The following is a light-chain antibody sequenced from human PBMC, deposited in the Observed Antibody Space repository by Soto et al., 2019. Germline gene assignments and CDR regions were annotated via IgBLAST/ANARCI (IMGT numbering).Light chain of an antibody. J-gene: IGKJ1*01. CDR2: GAS. V-gene: IGKV3-15*01. CDR3: QQYNTWPWT. Sequence: EIVMTQSPGTLSVSPGERATLSCRAGQGVTTNFAWYQQKSGQSPRLLIFGASPRATGVPARFSGGGSGTLFTLTISSLQSEDFGVYYCQQYNTWPWTFGQGTKVDIK. CDR1: QGVTTN.